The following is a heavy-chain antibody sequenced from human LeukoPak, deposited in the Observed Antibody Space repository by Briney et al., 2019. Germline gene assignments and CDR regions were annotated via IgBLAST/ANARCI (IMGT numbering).Heavy chain of an antibody. CDR1: GFTISNYA. V-gene: IGHV3-23*01. D-gene: IGHD6-19*01. CDR2: TSGSGGTT. J-gene: IGHJ4*02. CDR3: ADYLSGWSLWD. Sequence: GGSLRLSCGVSGFTISNYAMTCVRQAPGKGLEWVSATSGSGGTTYYADSVKGRFSISRDNSKNTLYLQMNSLRAEDTAVYYCADYLSGWSLWDWGQGTLVTVSS.